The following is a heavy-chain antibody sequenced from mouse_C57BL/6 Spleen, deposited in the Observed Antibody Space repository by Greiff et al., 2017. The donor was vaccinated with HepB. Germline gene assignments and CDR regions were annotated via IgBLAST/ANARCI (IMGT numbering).Heavy chain of an antibody. CDR3: ASVPYYSNPFAY. Sequence: DVKLQESGPGLVKPSQSLSLTCSVTGYSITSGYYWNWIRQFPGNKLEWMGYISYDGSNNYNPSLKNRISITRDTSKNQFFLKLNSVTTEDTATYYCASVPYYSNPFAYWGQGTLVTVSA. J-gene: IGHJ3*01. CDR2: ISYDGSN. D-gene: IGHD2-5*01. CDR1: GYSITSGYY. V-gene: IGHV3-6*01.